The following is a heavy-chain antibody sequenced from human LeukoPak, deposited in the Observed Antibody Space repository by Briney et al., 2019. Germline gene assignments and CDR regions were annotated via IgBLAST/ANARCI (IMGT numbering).Heavy chain of an antibody. CDR1: GFTFSNYW. V-gene: IGHV3-7*02. CDR3: ARLDSSGWYPAEFFQQ. CDR2: IKQDGGEK. D-gene: IGHD6-19*01. Sequence: GGSVRLSCEASGFTFSNYWISWVRQAPGQGLEWVAWIKQDGGEKYYVQKVKGRVTITTDTAKNSLYLQLNSLRAEDTAVYYCARLDSSGWYPAEFFQQWGQGTLVTVSS. J-gene: IGHJ1*01.